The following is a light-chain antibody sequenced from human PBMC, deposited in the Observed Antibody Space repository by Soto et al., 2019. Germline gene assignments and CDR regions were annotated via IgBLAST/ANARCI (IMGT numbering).Light chain of an antibody. Sequence: QSALTQPASVSGSPGQSITISCTGSSSDVGTYNLVSWYQQHPGEAPKLMIYEVTKRPSGVSNRFSGSKSGNTASLTISGLQAEDEADYYCWIYAGSSYFFGTGTKVTV. CDR3: WIYAGSSYF. CDR1: SSDVGTYNL. CDR2: EVT. J-gene: IGLJ1*01. V-gene: IGLV2-23*02.